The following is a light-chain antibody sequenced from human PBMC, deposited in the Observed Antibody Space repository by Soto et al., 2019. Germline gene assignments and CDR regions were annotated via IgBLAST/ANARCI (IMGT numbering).Light chain of an antibody. CDR3: QPYYNFRWT. CDR2: KPS. Sequence: DIQMTQSPSTLSASVGDRVTITCRASESLSSWLAWYQQKPGKAPKLLVYKPSTLENGAPSGAPSRFSGSGSGTEFTLTISSLQPDDFAPYFCQPYYNFRWTFGQGTKVEI. V-gene: IGKV1-5*03. CDR1: ESLSSW. J-gene: IGKJ1*01.